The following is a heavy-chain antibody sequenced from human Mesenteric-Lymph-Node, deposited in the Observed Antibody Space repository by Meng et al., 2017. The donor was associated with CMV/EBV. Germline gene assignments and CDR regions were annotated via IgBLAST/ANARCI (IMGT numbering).Heavy chain of an antibody. D-gene: IGHD2-2*01. CDR1: GFTFSDYY. V-gene: IGHV3-69-1*01. Sequence: GESLKISCAASGFTFSDYYMNWVRQAPGKGLEWVSSISSSSTIYYADSVKGRFTISRDNSKNTLYLQMNSLRAEDTAVYYCAKDRVVALPAAKADAFDIWGQGTMVTVSS. CDR2: ISSSSTI. J-gene: IGHJ3*02. CDR3: AKDRVVALPAAKADAFDI.